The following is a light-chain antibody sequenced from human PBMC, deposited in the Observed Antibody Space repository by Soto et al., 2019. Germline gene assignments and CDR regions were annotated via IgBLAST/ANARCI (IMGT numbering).Light chain of an antibody. CDR1: TGAVTNGHY. CDR3: LHSYTCPYV. CDR2: DTT. Sequence: QAVVTQEPSLTVSPGGTVTLTCGSSTGAVTNGHYPYWFQQKPGQAPRTLIYDTTNRHSWTPARFSGSLLGGKAALTLSGAQPEYEAEYYCLHSYTCPYVFGTGTKVTVL. J-gene: IGLJ1*01. V-gene: IGLV7-46*01.